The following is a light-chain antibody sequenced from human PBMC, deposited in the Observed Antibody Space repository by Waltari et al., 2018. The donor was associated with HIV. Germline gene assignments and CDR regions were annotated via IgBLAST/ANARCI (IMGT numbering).Light chain of an antibody. V-gene: IGKV3-11*01. CDR3: QQRTNWPPWT. Sequence: EIVLTQSPATRSLSPGERATLSCRASQSVSDYLAWYQQKPGHAPRLLIYDASNRATGIPARFSGSGSGTDFTLTISSLEPEDFAVYYCQQRTNWPPWTFGQGTKVEVK. J-gene: IGKJ1*01. CDR2: DAS. CDR1: QSVSDY.